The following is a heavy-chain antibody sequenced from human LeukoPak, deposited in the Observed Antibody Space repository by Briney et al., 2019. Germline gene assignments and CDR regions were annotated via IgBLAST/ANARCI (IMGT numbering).Heavy chain of an antibody. D-gene: IGHD3-22*01. J-gene: IGHJ4*02. Sequence: ASVKVSCKASGYTFTSYAMHWVRQAPGQRLEWMGWINAGNGNTKYSQKFQDRVTITRDTSASTAYMELCSLRSEDTAVYYCARDSHYYESSGYNQGDFDYWGQGTLVTVSS. CDR2: INAGNGNT. CDR3: ARDSHYYESSGYNQGDFDY. CDR1: GYTFTSYA. V-gene: IGHV1-3*01.